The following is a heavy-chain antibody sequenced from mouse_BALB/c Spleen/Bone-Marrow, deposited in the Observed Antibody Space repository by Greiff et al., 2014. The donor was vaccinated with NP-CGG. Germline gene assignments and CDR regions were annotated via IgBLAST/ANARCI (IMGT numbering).Heavy chain of an antibody. V-gene: IGHV2-9*02. CDR1: GFSLTSYG. CDR3: ARVYLWYFDV. CDR2: IWAGGST. D-gene: IGHD2-3*01. Sequence: QVQLQQPGPGLVAPSQSLSITCTVSGFSLTSYGVHWVRQPPGKGLEWPGVIWAGGSTNYNSALMSRLSISKDNSKSQVFLKMNSLQTDDTAMYYCARVYLWYFDVWGAGTTVTVSS. J-gene: IGHJ1*01.